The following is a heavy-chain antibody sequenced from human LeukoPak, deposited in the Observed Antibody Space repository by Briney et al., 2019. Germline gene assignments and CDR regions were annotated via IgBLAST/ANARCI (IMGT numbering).Heavy chain of an antibody. CDR1: GYSFITCW. CDR2: IDPSDSYT. Sequence: GESLKISCKASGYSFITCWVNWVRQMPGKGLEWMGRIDPSDSYTNYSPSFQGHVTISADKSISTAYLQWSSLKASDTAMYYCAGTGYCSSTSCYSWFDPWGQGTLVTVSS. D-gene: IGHD2-2*01. CDR3: AGTGYCSSTSCYSWFDP. V-gene: IGHV5-10-1*01. J-gene: IGHJ5*02.